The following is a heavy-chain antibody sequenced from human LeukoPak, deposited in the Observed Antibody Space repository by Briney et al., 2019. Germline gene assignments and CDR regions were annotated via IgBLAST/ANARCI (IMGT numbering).Heavy chain of an antibody. Sequence: GGSLRLSCAASGFTFSDYDMHWVRQATGKGLEWVSAIGTAGDTYYTGFVKGRFTISRENAKNSLYLQMNSLRAGDTAVYYCVRVAKERVGGVYYFDYWGQGTPVTVSS. CDR2: IGTAGDT. D-gene: IGHD1-1*01. CDR3: VRVAKERVGGVYYFDY. J-gene: IGHJ4*02. V-gene: IGHV3-13*01. CDR1: GFTFSDYD.